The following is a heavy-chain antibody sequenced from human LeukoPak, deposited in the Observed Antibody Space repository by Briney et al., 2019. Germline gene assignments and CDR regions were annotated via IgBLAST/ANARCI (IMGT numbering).Heavy chain of an antibody. CDR3: ASDWDAVAG. V-gene: IGHV4-34*01. J-gene: IGHJ4*02. CDR2: INHSVST. CDR1: GGSFSGYY. D-gene: IGHD6-19*01. Sequence: SETLSLTCAVYGGSFSGYYCSWIRQPPGKGLEWIGEINHSVSTNYNPSLKSRVTISVDTSKNQSYLKLSSVTAADKDVYYCASDWDAVAGWGQGTLVTVSS.